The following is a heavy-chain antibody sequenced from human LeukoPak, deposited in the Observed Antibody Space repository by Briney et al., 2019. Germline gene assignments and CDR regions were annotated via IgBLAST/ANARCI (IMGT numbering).Heavy chain of an antibody. D-gene: IGHD4-17*01. CDR2: ISAYNGNT. V-gene: IGHV1-18*01. CDR3: ARDLSGDFDL. CDR1: GGTFSSYA. J-gene: IGHJ2*01. Sequence: ASVKVSCKASGGTFSSYAISWVRQAPGQGLEWMGWISAYNGNTNYAQKLQGRVTMTTDTSTSTAYMELRSLRSDDTAVYYCARDLSGDFDLWGRGTLVTVSS.